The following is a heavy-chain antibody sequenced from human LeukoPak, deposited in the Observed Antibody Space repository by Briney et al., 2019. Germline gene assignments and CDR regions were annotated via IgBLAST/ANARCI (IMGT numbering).Heavy chain of an antibody. D-gene: IGHD1-1*01. J-gene: IGHJ4*02. CDR1: GFTFRTYA. V-gene: IGHV3-23*01. CDR2: ISGNGGST. Sequence: PGGSLRLSCAASGFTFRTYAMSWVRQAPGKGLEWVSTISGNGGSTYYADSVRGRFTISRDNSKSTLYLQMNSLRAEDTAVYYRARDPGYAVYYFDYWGQGTLVTVSS. CDR3: ARDPGYAVYYFDY.